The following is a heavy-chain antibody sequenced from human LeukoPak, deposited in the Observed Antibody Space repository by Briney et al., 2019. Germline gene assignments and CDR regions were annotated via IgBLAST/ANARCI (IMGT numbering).Heavy chain of an antibody. CDR3: AGLGSTVKRRIDP. V-gene: IGHV1-2*02. CDR1: GYHFTDYH. Sequence: ASVKVSCKVSGYHFTDYHVHWVRQAPGQGLESIGSISTDSGYTNGAQKFQRRFTRTRSTSINTAYMEYSGLTSRGCAVYYRAGLGSTVKRRIDPWGQGPPVSVST. J-gene: IGHJ5*02. CDR2: ISTDSGYT. D-gene: IGHD5/OR15-5a*01.